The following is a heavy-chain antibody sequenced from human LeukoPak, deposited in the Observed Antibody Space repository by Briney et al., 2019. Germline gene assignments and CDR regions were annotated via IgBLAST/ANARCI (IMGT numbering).Heavy chain of an antibody. J-gene: IGHJ4*02. CDR2: ISSSGSTI. D-gene: IGHD3-10*01. CDR1: GFTFSDYY. Sequence: PGGSLRLSCAASGFTFSDYYMSWIRQAPGKGLEWVSYISSSGSTIYYADSVKGRFTISRDNAKDSLYLQMNSLRAEDTAVYYCARESYYGSGSYYNEFDYWGQGTLVTVSS. CDR3: ARESYYGSGSYYNEFDY. V-gene: IGHV3-11*01.